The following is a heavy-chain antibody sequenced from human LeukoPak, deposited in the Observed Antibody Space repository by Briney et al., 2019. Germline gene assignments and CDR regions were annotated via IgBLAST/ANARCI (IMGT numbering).Heavy chain of an antibody. CDR2: TYYRSKWYN. CDR1: GDSVSSNSAA. Sequence: SQTLSLTCAISGDSVSSNSAAWNWIRQSPSRGLEWLRRTYYRSKWYNDYAVSVKSRITINPDTSKNQFSLQLNSVTPEDTAVYYCARDHSSGWYPTETYYFDYWGQGTLVTVSS. CDR3: ARDHSSGWYPTETYYFDY. J-gene: IGHJ4*02. V-gene: IGHV6-1*01. D-gene: IGHD6-19*01.